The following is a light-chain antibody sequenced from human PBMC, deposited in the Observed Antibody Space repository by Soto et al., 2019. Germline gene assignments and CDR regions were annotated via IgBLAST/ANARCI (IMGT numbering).Light chain of an antibody. V-gene: IGLV2-8*01. CDR2: EVT. CDR1: SSDVGGYNY. J-gene: IGLJ1*01. Sequence: QSALAQPPSASGSPGQSGTISCTGTSSDVGGYNYVYWYQQHPGKAPKLMIYEVTKRPSGVPDRFSGSKSGNTASLTVSGLQAEDEADYYCSSYAESNSYVFGTGTKVTVL. CDR3: SSYAESNSYV.